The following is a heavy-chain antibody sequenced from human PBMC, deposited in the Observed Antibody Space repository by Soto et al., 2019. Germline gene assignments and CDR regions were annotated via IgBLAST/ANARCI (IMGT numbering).Heavy chain of an antibody. V-gene: IGHV5-51*01. CDR2: IYPGDSDT. D-gene: IGHD2-21*02. CDR3: ARTLVTTNYYYYGMDV. CDR1: GYSFTSYW. J-gene: IGHJ6*02. Sequence: GESLKISCKGSGYSFTSYWIGWVRQMPGKGLEWMGIIYPGDSDTRYSPSFQGQVTISADKSISTAYLQWSSLKASDTATYYCARTLVTTNYYYYGMDVWGHGTTFTVSS.